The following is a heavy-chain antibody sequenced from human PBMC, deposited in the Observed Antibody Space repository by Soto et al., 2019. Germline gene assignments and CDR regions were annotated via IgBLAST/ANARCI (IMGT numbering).Heavy chain of an antibody. Sequence: EVQLVESGGGLVQPGGSLRLSCAASGFTVSSNYMSWVRQAPGKGLESVSFIYSGGTTYYADSVKGRFTISRDSFKNTGFLQMYSLRAEDTAVYYCARGRPGRGTDSCPIEYWGQGLLVIVSS. J-gene: IGHJ4*02. CDR3: ARGRPGRGTDSCPIEY. CDR1: GFTVSSNY. CDR2: IYSGGTT. D-gene: IGHD3-16*01. V-gene: IGHV3-66*01.